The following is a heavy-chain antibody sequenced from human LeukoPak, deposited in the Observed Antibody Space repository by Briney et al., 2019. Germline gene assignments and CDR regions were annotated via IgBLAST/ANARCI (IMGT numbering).Heavy chain of an antibody. CDR1: GFTFSSYA. Sequence: GGSLRLSCAASGFTFSSYAMGWVRQAPGKGLEWVSAISGSGGSTYYADSVKGRFTISRDNSKNTLYLQMNSLRAEDTAVYYCAKGIYSNYEGPFDYWGQGTLVTVSS. V-gene: IGHV3-23*01. CDR2: ISGSGGST. J-gene: IGHJ4*02. CDR3: AKGIYSNYEGPFDY. D-gene: IGHD4-11*01.